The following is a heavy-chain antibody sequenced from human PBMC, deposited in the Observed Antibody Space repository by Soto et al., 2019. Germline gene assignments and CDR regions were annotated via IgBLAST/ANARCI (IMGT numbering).Heavy chain of an antibody. CDR2: IIPIFGTA. J-gene: IGHJ6*02. V-gene: IGHV1-69*01. CDR3: ARALNIVATITYYYYGMDV. Sequence: ASVKVSRKGSGGSFSSYAISWVRQPPGQGLEWMGGIIPIFGTANYAQTFQGRVTITADESTSTAYMELSSLRSEDTAVYYCARALNIVATITYYYYGMDVWGQGTTVTVSS. D-gene: IGHD5-12*01. CDR1: GGSFSSYA.